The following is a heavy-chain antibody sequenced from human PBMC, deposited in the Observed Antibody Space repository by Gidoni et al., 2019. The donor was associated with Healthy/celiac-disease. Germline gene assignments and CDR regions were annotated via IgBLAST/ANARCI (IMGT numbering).Heavy chain of an antibody. CDR1: GFTFRSYA. D-gene: IGHD3-10*01. V-gene: IGHV3-30-3*01. J-gene: IGHJ6*02. CDR2: ISYDGSNK. CDR3: AVSMVRGVIRRYYGMDV. Sequence: QVQLVESGGGVVQPGRSLRLSCAASGFTFRSYAMHWVRQAPGKGLEWVAVISYDGSNKYYADSVKGRFTISRDNSKNTLYLQMNSLRAEDTAVYYCAVSMVRGVIRRYYGMDVWGQGTTVTVSS.